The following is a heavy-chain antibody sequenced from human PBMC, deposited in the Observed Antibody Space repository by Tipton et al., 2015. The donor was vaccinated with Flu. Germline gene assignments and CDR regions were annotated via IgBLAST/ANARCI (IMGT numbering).Heavy chain of an antibody. CDR3: ASGRKRGYFDY. CDR1: GGYFSGYY. J-gene: IGHJ4*03. Sequence: TLSVTCAVYGGYFSGYYWSWPRQPPGKGLEWIGEINQSGSTNYNPSLKSRVTISVDTSKNQFSLKLSSVTAADTAVYYCASGRKRGYFDYWGQGTLVTVSS. V-gene: IGHV4-34*01. CDR2: INQSGST.